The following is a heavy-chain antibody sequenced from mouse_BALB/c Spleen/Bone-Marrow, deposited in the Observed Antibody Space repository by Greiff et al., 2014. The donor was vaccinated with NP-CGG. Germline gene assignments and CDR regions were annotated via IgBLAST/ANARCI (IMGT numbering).Heavy chain of an antibody. CDR1: GYTFTDYN. Sequence: SGPELVKPGASVKIPCKASGYTFTDYNMDWVKQNHGKSLEWIGDINPNNGGTIYNQKFKGKATLTVDKSSSTAYMELRSLTSEDTAVYYCARGELGRFAYWGQGTLVTVSA. CDR2: INPNNGGT. V-gene: IGHV1-18*01. D-gene: IGHD4-1*01. CDR3: ARGELGRFAY. J-gene: IGHJ3*01.